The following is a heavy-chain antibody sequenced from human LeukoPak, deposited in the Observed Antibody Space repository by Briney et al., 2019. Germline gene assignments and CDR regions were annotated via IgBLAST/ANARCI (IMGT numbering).Heavy chain of an antibody. CDR2: IYTSGST. Sequence: SETLSLTCTVSGGSISSYYWSWLRQPAGKGLEGIGRIYTSGSTNYNPSLKSPVTMSVDTSKNQFSLKLSSLTAADTAVYYCARGPTDRKGGTYYYDSSGSTYYFDYWGQGTLVTVSS. CDR3: ARGPTDRKGGTYYYDSSGSTYYFDY. D-gene: IGHD3-22*01. CDR1: GGSISSYY. J-gene: IGHJ4*02. V-gene: IGHV4-4*07.